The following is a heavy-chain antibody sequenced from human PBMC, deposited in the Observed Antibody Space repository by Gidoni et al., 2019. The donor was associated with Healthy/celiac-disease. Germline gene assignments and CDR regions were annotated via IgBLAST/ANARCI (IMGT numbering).Heavy chain of an antibody. CDR1: GFTFSSYE. J-gene: IGHJ4*02. Sequence: EVQLVESGGGLVQPGGSLRLSCAASGFTFSSYEMNWVRQAPGKGLEWVSYISSSGSTIYYADSVKGRFTISRDNAKNSLYLQMNSLRAEDTAVYYCARAQIIYDFWSGYSSYFDYWGQGTLVTVSS. D-gene: IGHD3-3*01. CDR2: ISSSGSTI. CDR3: ARAQIIYDFWSGYSSYFDY. V-gene: IGHV3-48*03.